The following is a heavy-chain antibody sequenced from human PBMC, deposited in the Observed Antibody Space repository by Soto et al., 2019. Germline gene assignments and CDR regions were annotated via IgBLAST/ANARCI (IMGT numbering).Heavy chain of an antibody. D-gene: IGHD5-18*01. Sequence: PGESLKISCKGSGYSFTSYWISWVRQMPGKGLEWMGRIDPSDSYTNYSPSFQGHVTISADKSISTAYLQWSSLKASDTAMYYCARHWNTAKKRNRFDPWGQGTLVTVSS. CDR1: GYSFTSYW. V-gene: IGHV5-10-1*01. CDR3: ARHWNTAKKRNRFDP. J-gene: IGHJ5*02. CDR2: IDPSDSYT.